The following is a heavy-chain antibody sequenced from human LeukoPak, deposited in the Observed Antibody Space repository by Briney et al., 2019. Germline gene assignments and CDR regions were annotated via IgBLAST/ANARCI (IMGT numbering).Heavy chain of an antibody. Sequence: GGSLRLSCAASGFTFRSYDMHWVRQATGKGLEWVAGIGTAGEIYYPGSVKGRFTISRENAKNSLYLQMNSLRAGDTAVYYCARAAYSSTWYSRYFDLWGRGTLVTVSS. D-gene: IGHD6-13*01. J-gene: IGHJ2*01. CDR3: ARAAYSSTWYSRYFDL. CDR1: GFTFRSYD. CDR2: IGTAGEI. V-gene: IGHV3-13*01.